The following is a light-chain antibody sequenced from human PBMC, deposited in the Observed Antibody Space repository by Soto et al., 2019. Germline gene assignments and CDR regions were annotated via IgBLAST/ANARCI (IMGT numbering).Light chain of an antibody. CDR3: SSYTYSSTPYV. V-gene: IGLV2-14*01. CDR2: EVS. CDR1: SSDVGGYNY. Sequence: QSVLTQPASVSGSPGQSITISCTGTSSDVGGYNYVSWYQHHPGKAPKLMIYEVSNRPSGVSNRFSGSKSGNTASLTISGLQAEDEADYYCSSYTYSSTPYVFGTGTKLTVL. J-gene: IGLJ1*01.